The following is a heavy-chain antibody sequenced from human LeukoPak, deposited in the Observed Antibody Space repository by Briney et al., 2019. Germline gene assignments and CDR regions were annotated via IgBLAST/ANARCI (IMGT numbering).Heavy chain of an antibody. CDR3: AKDTRHMVRGVMDYGY. D-gene: IGHD3-10*01. J-gene: IGHJ4*02. CDR2: ISWNSGSI. Sequence: PGGSLRLSCAASGFTFDDYAMHWVRQAPGKGLEWVSGISWNSGSIGYADSVKGRFTISRDNAKNSLYLQMNSLRAEDTAMYYCAKDTRHMVRGVMDYGYWGQGTLVTVSS. CDR1: GFTFDDYA. V-gene: IGHV3-9*01.